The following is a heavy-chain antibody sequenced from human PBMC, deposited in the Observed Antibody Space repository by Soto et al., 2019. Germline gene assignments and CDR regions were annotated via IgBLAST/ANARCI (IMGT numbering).Heavy chain of an antibody. CDR2: IYHSGST. D-gene: IGHD2-2*01. Sequence: SETLSLTCAVSGGSISSSNWWSRVRQPPGKGLEWIGEIYHSGSTNYNPSLKSRVTISVDKSKNQFSLKLSSVTAADTAVYYCAAASSTSGGYYGMDVWGQGTTVTVSS. CDR3: AAASSTSGGYYGMDV. CDR1: GGSISSSNW. J-gene: IGHJ6*02. V-gene: IGHV4-4*02.